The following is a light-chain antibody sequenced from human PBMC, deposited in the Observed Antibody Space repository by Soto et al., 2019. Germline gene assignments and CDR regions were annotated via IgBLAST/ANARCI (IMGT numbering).Light chain of an antibody. CDR1: QSFISN. CDR2: GAA. J-gene: IGKJ5*01. CDR3: QQYGSSPLIS. Sequence: EIVMTQSPATLSLSPGYISTLSCWSSQSFISNLAWYQKKPGQAPRLLIFGAAKRTTGIPDRFSGSGSGRDFTLTISGLEPEDFAVYYCQQYGSSPLISFGQGTRLEIK. V-gene: IGKV3-20*01.